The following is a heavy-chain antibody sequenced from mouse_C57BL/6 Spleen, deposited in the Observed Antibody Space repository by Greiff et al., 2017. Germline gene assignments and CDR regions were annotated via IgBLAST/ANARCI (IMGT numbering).Heavy chain of an antibody. CDR3: ARLEDGYYVMDY. D-gene: IGHD2-3*01. Sequence: VQLQQPGAELVRPGSSVKLSCKASGYTFTSYWMDWVKQRPGQGLEWIGNIYPSDSETHYNQKFKDKATLAVDKSSSPAYMKLSSLTSEDSAVYYCARLEDGYYVMDYWGQGTSGTVSS. J-gene: IGHJ4*01. V-gene: IGHV1-61*01. CDR2: IYPSDSET. CDR1: GYTFTSYW.